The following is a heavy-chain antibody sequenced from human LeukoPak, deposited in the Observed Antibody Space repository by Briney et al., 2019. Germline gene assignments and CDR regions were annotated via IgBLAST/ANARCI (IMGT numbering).Heavy chain of an antibody. Sequence: SETLSLTCTVSGGSISSYYWSWIRQPPGKGLEWIGYIYYSGSTNYNPSLKSRVTISVDTSKNQFSLKLSSVTAADTAVYYCARYYDSSGYNPDYNWFDPWGQGTLVTVSS. CDR2: IYYSGST. V-gene: IGHV4-59*01. CDR1: GGSISSYY. D-gene: IGHD3-22*01. CDR3: ARYYDSSGYNPDYNWFDP. J-gene: IGHJ5*02.